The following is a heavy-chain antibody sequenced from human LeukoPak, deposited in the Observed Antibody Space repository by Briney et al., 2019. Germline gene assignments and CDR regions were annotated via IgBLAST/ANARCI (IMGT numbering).Heavy chain of an antibody. J-gene: IGHJ6*02. CDR2: ISYDGSNK. D-gene: IGHD4-11*01. CDR1: GFTFSSYA. V-gene: IGHV3-30-3*01. Sequence: PGGSLRLSCAASGFTFSSYAMHWVRQAPGKGLEWVAVISYDGSNKYYADSVKGRFTISRDNSKNTLYLQMNSLRAEDTAVYYCAREAVTTSFSSAGGYYYYGMDVWGQGTTVTVSS. CDR3: AREAVTTSFSSAGGYYYYGMDV.